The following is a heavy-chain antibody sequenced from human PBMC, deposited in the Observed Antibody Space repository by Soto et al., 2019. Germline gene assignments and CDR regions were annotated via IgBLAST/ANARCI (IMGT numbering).Heavy chain of an antibody. V-gene: IGHV4-34*01. CDR3: ARVKVVVPAAYYYYMDV. CDR2: INHSGST. CDR1: GGSFSGYY. J-gene: IGHJ6*03. Sequence: SETLSLTCAVYGGSFSGYYWSWIRQPPGKGLEWIGEINHSGSTNYNPSLKSRVTISVDTSKNQFSLKLSSVTAADTAVYYCARVKVVVPAAYYYYMDVWGKGTTVTVSS. D-gene: IGHD2-2*01.